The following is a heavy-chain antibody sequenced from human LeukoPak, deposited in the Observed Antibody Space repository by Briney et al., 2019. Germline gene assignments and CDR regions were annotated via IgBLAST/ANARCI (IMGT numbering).Heavy chain of an antibody. V-gene: IGHV3-30*12. CDR3: ARDRAGIAAAGGIFDY. Sequence: PGGSLRLSCAASGFTFSSYGMHWVRQAPGKGLEWVAVISYDGSNKYYADSVKGRFTISRDNSKNSLYLQMNSLRAEDTAVYYCARDRAGIAAAGGIFDYWGQGTLVTVSS. D-gene: IGHD6-13*01. CDR1: GFTFSSYG. J-gene: IGHJ4*02. CDR2: ISYDGSNK.